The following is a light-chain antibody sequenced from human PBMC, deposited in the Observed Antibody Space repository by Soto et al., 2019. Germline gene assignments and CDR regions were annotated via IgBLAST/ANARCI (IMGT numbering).Light chain of an antibody. CDR3: QQSYSTPPT. CDR2: ASS. Sequence: DIQMTQSPSSLSASVGDRVTITCRASQSISSYLNWSQQKPGKAPKLLIYASSSLQSGVPSRFSASGSGTDFTLTISSLQPEDFATYYCQQSYSTPPTFGQGTKVEMK. CDR1: QSISSY. V-gene: IGKV1-39*01. J-gene: IGKJ1*01.